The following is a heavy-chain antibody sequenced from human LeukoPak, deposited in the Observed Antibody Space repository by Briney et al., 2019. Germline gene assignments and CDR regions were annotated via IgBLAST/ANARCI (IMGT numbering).Heavy chain of an antibody. J-gene: IGHJ4*02. CDR2: INSNGDKI. Sequence: GGSLRLSCAASGFTFSSYAMSWVRQAAGKGPEWVASINSNGDKIEYVDSVEGRLIISRDNAERSLYLRLNSLRVDDTAVYYCVRDRFGGFDFWGQGALVTVSS. CDR3: VRDRFGGFDF. CDR1: GFTFSSYA. D-gene: IGHD3-16*01. V-gene: IGHV3-21*04.